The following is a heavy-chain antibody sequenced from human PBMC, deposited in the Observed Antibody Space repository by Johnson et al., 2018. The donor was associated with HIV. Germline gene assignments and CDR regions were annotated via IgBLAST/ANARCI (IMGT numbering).Heavy chain of an antibody. CDR2: IYSGGST. CDR1: GFTFSSYA. CDR3: ARGWAASRTFDI. D-gene: IGHD6-13*01. V-gene: IGHV3-66*01. Sequence: EVQLVESGGGVVQPGRSLRLSCAASGFTFSSYAIHWVRQAPGKGLEWVSVIYSGGSTYYADSVKGRFTISRDNSKNTLYLQMNSLRAEDTAVYYCARGWAASRTFDIWGQGTMVTVSS. J-gene: IGHJ3*02.